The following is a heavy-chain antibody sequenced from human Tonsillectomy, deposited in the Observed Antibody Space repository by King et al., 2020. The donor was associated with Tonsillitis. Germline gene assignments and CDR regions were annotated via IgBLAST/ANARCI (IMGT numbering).Heavy chain of an antibody. D-gene: IGHD6-13*01. CDR1: VGSISSYY. CDR3: ARKYTSSWFLGAFDI. Sequence: QLQESGPGLVKPSETLSLTCTVSVGSISSYYWNWIRQPPGKGLEWVGYFFQSGGTNYNPSLKSRVTISMDTSKNQVSLKLTSVTAADTAVYYCARKYTSSWFLGAFDIWGQGTMVTVSS. J-gene: IGHJ3*02. CDR2: FFQSGGT. V-gene: IGHV4-59*01.